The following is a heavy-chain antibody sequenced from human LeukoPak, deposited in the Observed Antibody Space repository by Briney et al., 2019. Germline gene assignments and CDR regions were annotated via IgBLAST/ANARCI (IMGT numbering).Heavy chain of an antibody. V-gene: IGHV4-59*01. Sequence: SESLSLTCTVPGGSISSYYWSWIRQPPGKALEWIGHIYGSGSTNYNPSLKSRVTLSVDTSKNQFSLKLSSVTAADTAVYYCAREGTSGTHLYWFDPWGQGTLVTVSA. D-gene: IGHD1-1*01. J-gene: IGHJ5*02. CDR2: IYGSGST. CDR3: AREGTSGTHLYWFDP. CDR1: GGSISSYY.